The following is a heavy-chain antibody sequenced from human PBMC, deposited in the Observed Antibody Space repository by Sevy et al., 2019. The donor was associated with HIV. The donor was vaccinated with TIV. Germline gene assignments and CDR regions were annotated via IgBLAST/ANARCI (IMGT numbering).Heavy chain of an antibody. D-gene: IGHD3-3*01. CDR2: TLFDGRNQ. V-gene: IGHV3-30*03. CDR3: ASRGGDFWSGYNFDY. CDR1: GFTFSDFA. J-gene: IGHJ4*02. Sequence: GGSLRLSCAASGFTFSDFAMAWVRQAPGKGLEWVALTLFDGRNQYYADSVKGRFTISRDNSKNMLFLQMSSLRDEDTAVYYCASRGGDFWSGYNFDYWGLGTLVTVSS.